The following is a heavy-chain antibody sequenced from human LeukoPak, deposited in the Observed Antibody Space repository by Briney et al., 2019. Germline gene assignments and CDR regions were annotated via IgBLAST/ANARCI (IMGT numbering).Heavy chain of an antibody. Sequence: PGGSLRLSCAASGFTFSSYAMHWVRQAPGKGLEWVAVISYDGSNKYYADSVKGRFTISRDNSKNTLYLQMNSLRAEDTAVYYCARDFYRSERYYDFWSGYSVDYWGQGTLVTVSS. CDR3: ARDFYRSERYYDFWSGYSVDY. J-gene: IGHJ4*02. D-gene: IGHD3-3*01. V-gene: IGHV3-30-3*01. CDR1: GFTFSSYA. CDR2: ISYDGSNK.